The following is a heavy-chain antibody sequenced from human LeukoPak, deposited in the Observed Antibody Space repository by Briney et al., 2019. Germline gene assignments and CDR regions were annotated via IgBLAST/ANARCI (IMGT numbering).Heavy chain of an antibody. CDR3: ARGGYSSSWSPGYYYYCMDV. J-gene: IGHJ6*02. CDR1: GGSISSSNW. CDR2: IYRSQST. Sequence: PAETLSLTCAVSGGSISSSNWWSWVRQPPGKGLEWIGEIYRSQSTNYNPSLKSRVTISVDKSKNQFSLKLSSVTAADTAVYYCARGGYSSSWSPGYYYYCMDVWGQGTTVTV. D-gene: IGHD6-13*01. V-gene: IGHV4-4*02.